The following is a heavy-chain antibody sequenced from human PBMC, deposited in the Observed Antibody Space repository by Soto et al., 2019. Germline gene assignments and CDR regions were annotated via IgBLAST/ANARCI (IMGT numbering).Heavy chain of an antibody. D-gene: IGHD6-13*01. CDR2: ISSSSSYI. Sequence: PGGSLRLSCAASGFTFSIYSMNWVRQAPGKGLEWVSSISSSSSYIYYADSVKGRFTISRDNAKNSLYLQMNSLRAEDTAVYYCARDGRIAAAGPYYYYGMDVWGQGTTVTVSS. J-gene: IGHJ6*02. CDR3: ARDGRIAAAGPYYYYGMDV. V-gene: IGHV3-21*01. CDR1: GFTFSIYS.